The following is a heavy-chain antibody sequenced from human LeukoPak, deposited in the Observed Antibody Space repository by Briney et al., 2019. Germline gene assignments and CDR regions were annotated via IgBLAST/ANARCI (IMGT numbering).Heavy chain of an antibody. J-gene: IGHJ1*01. V-gene: IGHV3-74*01. CDR1: GFTFSSYW. D-gene: IGHD2-21*02. Sequence: GGSLRLSCAASGFTFSSYWMHWVRQAPGKGLEWVSRINSDGSSTIYADAVKGRFTISRDNAKNTLYLQMNSLRAADTAVYYCARGRIAYCRGACHQYFQHWGQGTLVTVSS. CDR2: INSDGSST. CDR3: ARGRIAYCRGACHQYFQH.